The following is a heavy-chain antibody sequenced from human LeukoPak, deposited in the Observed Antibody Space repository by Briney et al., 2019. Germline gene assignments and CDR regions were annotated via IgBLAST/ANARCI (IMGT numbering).Heavy chain of an antibody. V-gene: IGHV3-21*01. D-gene: IGHD3-10*01. CDR1: GFTFSSYS. J-gene: IGHJ6*03. CDR2: ISSSSSYI. CDR3: ASVYYGSGTGYYYMDV. Sequence: GGSLRLSCAASGFTFSSYSMNWVRQAPGKGLEWVSSISSSSSYIYYADSVKGRFTISRVNAKNSLYLQMNSLRAADTAVYYCASVYYGSGTGYYYMDVWGKGTTVTVSS.